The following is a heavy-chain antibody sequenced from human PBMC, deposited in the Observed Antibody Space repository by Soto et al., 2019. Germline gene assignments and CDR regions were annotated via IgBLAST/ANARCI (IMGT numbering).Heavy chain of an antibody. D-gene: IGHD2-2*01. Sequence: QAQLEQSGAEVKKPGSSVKVSCKASGGTFRTAAVSWVRQAPGQGLEWMGGIMPVFRTPDYAQKFHGRVTITADESTSTAYMELSGLRSDDTAVYYCARDNARPQLGGNYYYILDVWGQGTTITVSS. J-gene: IGHJ6*02. CDR1: GGTFRTAA. V-gene: IGHV1-69*12. CDR3: ARDNARPQLGGNYYYILDV. CDR2: IMPVFRTP.